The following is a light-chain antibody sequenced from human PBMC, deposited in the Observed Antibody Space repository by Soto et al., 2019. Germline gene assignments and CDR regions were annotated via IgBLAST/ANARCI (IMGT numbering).Light chain of an antibody. J-gene: IGKJ4*01. CDR1: QSVSNS. CDR3: QQRSNWPPLT. Sequence: EIVLTQSPATLSLSPGERATLSCRASQSVSNSLAWYQQKPGQAPRLLIYDASSRATGIPARFSGSGSGTDFTLTISSLEPEDFAVYYCQQRSNWPPLTFGGGTKVEIK. V-gene: IGKV3-11*01. CDR2: DAS.